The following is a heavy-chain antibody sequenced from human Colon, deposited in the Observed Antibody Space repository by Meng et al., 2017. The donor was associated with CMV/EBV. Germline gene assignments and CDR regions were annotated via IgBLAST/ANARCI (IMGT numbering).Heavy chain of an antibody. CDR2: ISNDGGSQ. V-gene: IGHV3-30*04. Sequence: LSLTCAASGFTFRNYAMHWVRQAPGKGLEWVAIISNDGGSQNYADSVKGRFTISRDESKDTLILQMNSLRADDTAVYFCARGGGLFCKAADCYYPLDLWGQGTLVTVSS. CDR1: GFTFRNYA. J-gene: IGHJ5*02. CDR3: ARGGGLFCKAADCYYPLDL. D-gene: IGHD2-21*02.